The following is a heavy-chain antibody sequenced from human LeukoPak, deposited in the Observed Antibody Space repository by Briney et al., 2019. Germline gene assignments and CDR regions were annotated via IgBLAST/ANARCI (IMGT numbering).Heavy chain of an antibody. V-gene: IGHV3-9*01. CDR1: GFTFDDYA. CDR3: ARGPPYGARCDYLDY. CDR2: ISWNSGSI. D-gene: IGHD4/OR15-4a*01. J-gene: IGHJ4*02. Sequence: GGSLRLSCAASGFTFDDYAMHWVRQAPGKGLEWVSGISWNSGSIGYADSVKGRFTISRDNAKNSLYLEMNSLRAEDTAVYYCARGPPYGARCDYLDYWGQGALVTVSS.